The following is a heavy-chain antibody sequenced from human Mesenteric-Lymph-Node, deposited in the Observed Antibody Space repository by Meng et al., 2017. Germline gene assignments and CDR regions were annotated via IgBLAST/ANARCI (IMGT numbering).Heavy chain of an antibody. Sequence: GGSLRLSCAASGFTFRSYAMHWVRQAPGKGLEWVAATSYDGVNKYYADSVKGRVTISRDNPKSTLYLQLNSLRAEDTAVYYCASFSSGQHWGQGTLVTVSS. CDR2: TSYDGVNK. D-gene: IGHD3-22*01. J-gene: IGHJ1*01. V-gene: IGHV3-30*07. CDR3: ASFSSGQH. CDR1: GFTFRSYA.